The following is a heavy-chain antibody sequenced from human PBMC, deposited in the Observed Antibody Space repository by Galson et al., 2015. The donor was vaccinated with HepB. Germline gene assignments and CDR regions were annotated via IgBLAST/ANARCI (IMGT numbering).Heavy chain of an antibody. CDR2: INPSGGST. J-gene: IGHJ4*02. Sequence: WVRQAPGQGLEWMGIINPSGGSTSYAQKFQGRVTMTRDTSTSTVYMELSSLRSEDTAVYYCARGAENWNDLAYYLDYWGQGTLVTVSS. CDR3: ARGAENWNDLAYYLDY. V-gene: IGHV1-46*01. D-gene: IGHD1-1*01.